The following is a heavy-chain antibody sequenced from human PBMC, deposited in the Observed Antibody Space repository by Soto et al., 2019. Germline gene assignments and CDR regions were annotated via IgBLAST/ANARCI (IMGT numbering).Heavy chain of an antibody. V-gene: IGHV3-48*01. Sequence: GGSLRLCCAASGVPFSSYSMNWVRQAPGKGLEWVSYISSSSSTIYYADSVKGRFTISRDNAKNSLYLQMNSLRAEDTAVYYCAREGYYYDSRPKYGMDVWGQGTAVTVSS. CDR3: AREGYYYDSRPKYGMDV. CDR2: ISSSSSTI. CDR1: GVPFSSYS. D-gene: IGHD3-22*01. J-gene: IGHJ6*02.